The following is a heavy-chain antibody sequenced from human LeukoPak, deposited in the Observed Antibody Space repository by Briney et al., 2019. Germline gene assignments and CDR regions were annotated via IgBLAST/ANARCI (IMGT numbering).Heavy chain of an antibody. CDR2: INHSGST. D-gene: IGHD3-16*02. CDR3: ARQRDNYDYVWGSYRYNYYMDV. CDR1: GGSFSGYY. V-gene: IGHV4-34*01. J-gene: IGHJ6*03. Sequence: PSETLSLTCAVYGGSFSGYYWSWIRQPPGKGLEWIGEINHSGSTNYNPSLKSRVTISVDTSKNQFSLKLSSVTAADTAVYYCARQRDNYDYVWGSYRYNYYMDVWGKGTTVTVS.